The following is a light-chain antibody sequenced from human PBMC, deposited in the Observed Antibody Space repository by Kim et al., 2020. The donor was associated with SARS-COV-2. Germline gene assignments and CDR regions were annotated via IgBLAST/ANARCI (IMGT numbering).Light chain of an antibody. Sequence: EIVMTQSPATLSVSPGERATLSCRASQSVSSNLAWYQQKPGQAPRLLIYGASTRATGIPARFSGSGSGTEFTLTISSLQSEDFAVYYCKKYNNWHPWTIGQGTKVDIK. CDR2: GAS. CDR3: KKYNNWHPWT. CDR1: QSVSSN. J-gene: IGKJ1*01. V-gene: IGKV3-15*01.